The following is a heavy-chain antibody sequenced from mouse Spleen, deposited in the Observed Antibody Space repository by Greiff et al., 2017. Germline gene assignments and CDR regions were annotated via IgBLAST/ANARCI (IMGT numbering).Heavy chain of an antibody. CDR2: ISSGGSYT. V-gene: IGHV5-6-4*01. CDR3: TRDGYYGSSYGYFDV. CDR1: GFTFSSYT. D-gene: IGHD1-1*01. Sequence: EVKLVESGGGLVKPGGSLKLSCAASGFTFSSYTMSWVRQTPEKRLEWVATISSGGSYTYYPDSVKGRFTISRDNAKNTLYLQMSSLKSEDTAMYYCTRDGYYGSSYGYFDVWGAGTTVTVSS. J-gene: IGHJ1*01.